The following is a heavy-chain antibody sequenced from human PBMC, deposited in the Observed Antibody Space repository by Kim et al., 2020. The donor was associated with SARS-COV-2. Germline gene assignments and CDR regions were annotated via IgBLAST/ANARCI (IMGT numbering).Heavy chain of an antibody. CDR3: RFGSYVLGDAFDI. CDR2: IYYSGST. D-gene: IGHD1-26*01. Sequence: SETLSLTCIVSGGSISSSSYYWGWIRQPPGKGLEWIGSIYYSGSTYYNPYLKSRVTISVDTSKNQFSLKLSSVTAADTAVYCCRFGSYVLGDAFDIWGQGTMVTVSS. J-gene: IGHJ3*02. CDR1: GGSISSSSYY. V-gene: IGHV4-39*01.